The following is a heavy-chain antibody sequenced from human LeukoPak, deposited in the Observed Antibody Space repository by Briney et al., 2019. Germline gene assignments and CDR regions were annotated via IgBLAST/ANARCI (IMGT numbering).Heavy chain of an antibody. D-gene: IGHD3-22*01. Sequence: GGSLRLSCAVSGFTFREYWMHWVRQAPGKGLEWVSRINSDGSRITYADSVKGRFTISRDNAKNTLYLQMNSLRVEDTAVYYCASSPVITRDWGQGTPVTVSS. CDR1: GFTFREYW. V-gene: IGHV3-74*01. J-gene: IGHJ4*02. CDR2: INSDGSRI. CDR3: ASSPVITRD.